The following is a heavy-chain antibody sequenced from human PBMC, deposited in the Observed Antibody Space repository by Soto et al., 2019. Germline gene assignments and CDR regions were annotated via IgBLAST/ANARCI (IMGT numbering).Heavy chain of an antibody. Sequence: QVQLVESGGDLVKPGGSLRLSCAASGYTFSDYYMSWIRQAPGKGLEWISYIDTSGTKIYYADSVKGRITITRDNAKNSLYLEMNSLRDEDTAVYYCASHYDMWSGYLSPVDYWVQGTLVTVSS. CDR2: IDTSGTKI. CDR1: GYTFSDYY. J-gene: IGHJ4*02. D-gene: IGHD3-3*01. V-gene: IGHV3-11*01. CDR3: ASHYDMWSGYLSPVDY.